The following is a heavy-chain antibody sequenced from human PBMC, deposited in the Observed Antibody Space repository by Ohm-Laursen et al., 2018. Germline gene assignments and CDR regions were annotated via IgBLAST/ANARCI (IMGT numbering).Heavy chain of an antibody. V-gene: IGHV3-30*03. CDR2: ISYDGSNK. Sequence: SLRLSCAAPGFTFSSYGMHWVRQAPGKGLEWVAVISYDGSNKYYADSVKGRFTISRDNSKNTLYLQMNSLRAEDTAVYYCASLVEMSTPDDYWGQGTLVTVSS. D-gene: IGHD5-24*01. CDR1: GFTFSSYG. J-gene: IGHJ4*02. CDR3: ASLVEMSTPDDY.